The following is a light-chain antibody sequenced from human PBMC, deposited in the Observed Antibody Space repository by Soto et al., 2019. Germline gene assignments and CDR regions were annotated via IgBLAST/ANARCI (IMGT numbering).Light chain of an antibody. CDR3: QQYNNWPRT. Sequence: EIVMTQSPATLSVSPGERATLSCRASQSVSSNLGWYQQKPGQAPRLLIYDASTGATGFPARFSGSGSGTEFTLTISSLQSEDFGVYYCQQYNNWPRTFGGGTKVEIK. CDR2: DAS. J-gene: IGKJ4*01. CDR1: QSVSSN. V-gene: IGKV3-15*01.